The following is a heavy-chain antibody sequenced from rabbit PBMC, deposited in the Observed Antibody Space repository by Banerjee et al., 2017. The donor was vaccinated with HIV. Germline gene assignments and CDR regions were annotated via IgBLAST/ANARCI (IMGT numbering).Heavy chain of an antibody. CDR3: ARGYTYGYAGYAYADAFDP. CDR1: GFSFSSSYY. V-gene: IGHV1S40*01. CDR2: IYAGSSGST. J-gene: IGHJ2*01. Sequence: QSLEESGGDLVKPGASLTLTCTASGFSFSSSYYMCWVRQAPGKGLEWIACIYAGSSGSTYYASWAKGRFTISKTSSTTVTLQMTSLTAADTATYFCARGYTYGYAGYAYADAFDPWGQGTLVTVS. D-gene: IGHD6-1*01.